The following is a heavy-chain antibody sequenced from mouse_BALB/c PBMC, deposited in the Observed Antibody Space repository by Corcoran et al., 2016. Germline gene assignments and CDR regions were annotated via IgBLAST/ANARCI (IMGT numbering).Heavy chain of an antibody. J-gene: IGHJ3*01. Sequence: QIQLVQSGPELKKPGETVKISCKASGYTFTNYGMNWVKQAPGKGLKWMGWINTYTGEPTYADDFKGRFAFSLETSVSTAYLQINNLKNEDTATDFCATYYDYDWFAYWGQGTLVTVS. V-gene: IGHV9-3-1*01. CDR3: ATYYDYDWFAY. D-gene: IGHD2-4*01. CDR1: GYTFTNYG. CDR2: INTYTGEP.